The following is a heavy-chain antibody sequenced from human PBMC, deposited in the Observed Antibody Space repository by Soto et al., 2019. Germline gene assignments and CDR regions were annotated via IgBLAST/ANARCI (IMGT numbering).Heavy chain of an antibody. CDR3: ARGYIRVGGAVPIFDY. D-gene: IGHD1-26*01. J-gene: IGHJ4*02. CDR2: INHSGST. CDR1: SGSFSGYY. Sequence: SETLSLTCAVYSGSFSGYYWSWIRQPPGKGLEWIGEINHSGSTNYNPSLKSRVTISVDTSKNQFSLKLSSVTAADTAVYYCARGYIRVGGAVPIFDYWGQGTLVTVSS. V-gene: IGHV4-34*01.